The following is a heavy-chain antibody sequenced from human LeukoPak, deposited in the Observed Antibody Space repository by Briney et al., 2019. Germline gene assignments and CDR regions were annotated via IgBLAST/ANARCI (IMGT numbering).Heavy chain of an antibody. CDR1: GGTFSSYA. CDR3: ARARDGYKGDFDY. D-gene: IGHD5-24*01. Sequence: ASVKVSCKASGGTFSSYAISWVRQAPGQGLEWMGWINPNSGGTNYAQKFQGRVTMTRDTSISTAYMELSRLRSDDTAVYYCARARDGYKGDFDYWGQGTLVTVSS. J-gene: IGHJ4*02. V-gene: IGHV1-2*02. CDR2: INPNSGGT.